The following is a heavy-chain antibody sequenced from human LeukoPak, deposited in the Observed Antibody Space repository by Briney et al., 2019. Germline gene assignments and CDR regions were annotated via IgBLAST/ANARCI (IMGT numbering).Heavy chain of an antibody. CDR2: IRQDGSQK. J-gene: IGHJ6*03. V-gene: IGHV3-7*01. D-gene: IGHD3-22*01. CDR1: GFTFSSYW. Sequence: GGSLRLSCAASGFTFSSYWMSWVRQAPGKGLEWVATIRQDGSQKYYVDSVKGRFTISRDNAKNSLYLQMNSLRAEDTAVYYCARVRHYDSSGYYYVDYYYMDVWGKGTTVTISS. CDR3: ARVRHYDSSGYYYVDYYYMDV.